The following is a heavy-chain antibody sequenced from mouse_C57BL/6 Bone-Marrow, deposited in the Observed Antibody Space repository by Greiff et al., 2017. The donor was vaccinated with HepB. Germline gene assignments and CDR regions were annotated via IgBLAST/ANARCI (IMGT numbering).Heavy chain of an antibody. CDR2: IYPGDGDT. J-gene: IGHJ3*01. V-gene: IGHV1-82*01. CDR3: AEDYYVSSPWFAY. Sequence: QVQLQQSGPELVKPGASVKISCKASGYAFSSSWMNWVKQRPGKGLEWIGRIYPGDGDTNYNGKFKGKATLTADKSSSTAYMQLSSLTSEDSAVYFCAEDYYVSSPWFAYWGQGTLVTVSA. CDR1: GYAFSSSW. D-gene: IGHD1-1*01.